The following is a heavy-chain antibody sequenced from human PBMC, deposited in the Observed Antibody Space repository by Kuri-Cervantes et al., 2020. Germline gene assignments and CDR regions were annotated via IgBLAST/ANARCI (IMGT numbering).Heavy chain of an antibody. V-gene: IGHV1-2*02. J-gene: IGHJ5*02. D-gene: IGHD1-1*01. Sequence: ASVKVSCKASGYTFTSYYMHWVRQAPGQGLEWMGWINPNSGGTNYAQKFQGRVTMTRDTSISTDYMELSRLRSDDTAEYYCAKSTGRVDWFDPWGQGTLVTVSS. CDR2: INPNSGGT. CDR3: AKSTGRVDWFDP. CDR1: GYTFTSYY.